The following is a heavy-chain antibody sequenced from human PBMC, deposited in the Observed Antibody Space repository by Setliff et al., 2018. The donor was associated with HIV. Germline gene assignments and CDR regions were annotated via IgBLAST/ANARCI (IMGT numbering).Heavy chain of an antibody. J-gene: IGHJ4*02. D-gene: IGHD3-16*02. CDR3: ARGLDVWGTYRYRNYFDY. V-gene: IGHV4-34*01. CDR2: INHGGST. Sequence: SETLSLTCAVYGGSFSDYYWSWIRQSPGRGLEWIGEINHGGSTIYNPSHKSRVTISIDTSKNQFSLNLTSVTAADTAIYYCARGLDVWGTYRYRNYFDYWGQGTLVTVSS. CDR1: GGSFSDYY.